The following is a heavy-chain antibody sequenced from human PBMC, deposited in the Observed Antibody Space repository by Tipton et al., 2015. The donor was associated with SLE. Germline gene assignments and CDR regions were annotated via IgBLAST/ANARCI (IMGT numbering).Heavy chain of an antibody. CDR2: ISYDGSNK. V-gene: IGHV3-30*04. CDR3: ARDGTWNSNDY. Sequence: SLRLSCAASGFTFSSYAMHWVRQAPGKGLEWVAVISYDGSNKYYADSVKGRFTISRDNSENTLYLQMNSLRAEDTAVYYCARDGTWNSNDYWGQGTLVTVSS. CDR1: GFTFSSYA. J-gene: IGHJ4*02. D-gene: IGHD1-7*01.